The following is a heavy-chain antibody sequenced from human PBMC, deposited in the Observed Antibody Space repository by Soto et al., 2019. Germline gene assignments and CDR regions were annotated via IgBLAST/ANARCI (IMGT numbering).Heavy chain of an antibody. J-gene: IGHJ4*02. Sequence: PGGSLRLSCAASGFTFSSYAMSWVRQAPGKGLEWVSAISGSGGSTYYADSVKGRSTISRDNSKNTLYLQMNSLRAEDTAVYYCAKDRSQWLVPRAPFDYWGQGTLVTVSS. CDR2: ISGSGGST. CDR1: GFTFSSYA. CDR3: AKDRSQWLVPRAPFDY. D-gene: IGHD6-19*01. V-gene: IGHV3-23*01.